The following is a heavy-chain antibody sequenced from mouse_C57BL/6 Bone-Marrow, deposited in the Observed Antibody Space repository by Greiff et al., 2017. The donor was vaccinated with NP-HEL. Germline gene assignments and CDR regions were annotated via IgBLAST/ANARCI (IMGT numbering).Heavy chain of an antibody. D-gene: IGHD1-1*01. CDR3: ARYYYGSSSFDY. CDR1: GYTFTSYL. CDR2: IHPNSGGT. Sequence: QVHVKQPGAELVKPGASVKLSCKASGYTFTSYLMHWVKQRPGRGLEWIGRIHPNSGGTKYNEKFKSKATLTVDKPSSTAYMQLNSLTSEDSAVYYCARYYYGSSSFDYWGQGTTLTVSS. J-gene: IGHJ2*01. V-gene: IGHV1-72*01.